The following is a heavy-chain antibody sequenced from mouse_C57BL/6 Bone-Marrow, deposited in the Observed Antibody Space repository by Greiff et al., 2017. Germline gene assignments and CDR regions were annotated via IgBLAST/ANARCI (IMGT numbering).Heavy chain of an antibody. J-gene: IGHJ1*03. Sequence: QVHVKQSGAELVKPGASVKLSCKASGYTFTEYTIHWVKQRSGQGLEWIGWFYPGSGSIKYNEKFKDKATLTADKSSSTVYMELSRLTSEDSAVYFCARHEEGTTGGDWYFDVWGTGTTVTVSS. V-gene: IGHV1-62-2*01. D-gene: IGHD1-1*01. CDR1: GYTFTEYT. CDR3: ARHEEGTTGGDWYFDV. CDR2: FYPGSGSI.